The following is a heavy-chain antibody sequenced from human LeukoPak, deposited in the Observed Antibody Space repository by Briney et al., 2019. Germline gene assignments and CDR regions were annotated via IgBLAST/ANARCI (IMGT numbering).Heavy chain of an antibody. J-gene: IGHJ4*02. D-gene: IGHD3-10*01. Sequence: PSETLSLTCTVSGASFSSCGYYWSCIPQPPGKGLEWIGYIYYSGSTNYNPSLKSRVTISVDTSKNQFSLKVSSVTAADTAVYYCARRGGSGRSFDYWGQGTLVTVSS. CDR1: GASFSSCGYY. CDR3: ARRGGSGRSFDY. V-gene: IGHV4-61*08. CDR2: IYYSGST.